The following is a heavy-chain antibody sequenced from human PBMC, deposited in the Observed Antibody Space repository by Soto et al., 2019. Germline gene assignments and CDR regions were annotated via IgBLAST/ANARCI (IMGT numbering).Heavy chain of an antibody. D-gene: IGHD1-26*01. CDR3: AGGGELLPFYFDY. J-gene: IGHJ4*02. Sequence: EASVKVSCKASGGTFSSYAISWVRQAPGQGLEWMGGIIPIFGTANYAQKFQGRVTITADESTSTAYMELSSLRSEDTAVYYCAGGGELLPFYFDYWGQGTLVTVSS. CDR2: IIPIFGTA. V-gene: IGHV1-69*13. CDR1: GGTFSSYA.